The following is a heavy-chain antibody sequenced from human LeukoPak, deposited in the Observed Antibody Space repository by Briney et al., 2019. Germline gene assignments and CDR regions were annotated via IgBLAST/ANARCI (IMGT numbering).Heavy chain of an antibody. J-gene: IGHJ4*02. CDR3: AKDSILDH. V-gene: IGHV3-30*18. Sequence: GRSLRLSCATSGFTFSIYGMHWVRQAPGKGLEWLAVIAYDGSYEYYADSVKGRFSISRDDSKKTVYLQMNSLRPEDTALYYCAKDSILDHWGQGTPVTVSS. CDR2: IAYDGSYE. CDR1: GFTFSIYG.